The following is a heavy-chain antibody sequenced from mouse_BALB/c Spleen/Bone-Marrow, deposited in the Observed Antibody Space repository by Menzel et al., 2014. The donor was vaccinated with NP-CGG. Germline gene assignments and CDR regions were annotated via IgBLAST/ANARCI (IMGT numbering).Heavy chain of an antibody. V-gene: IGHV1-9*01. CDR1: GYTFSSYW. Sequence: VQLQQSGAELMKPGASVKISCKATGYTFSSYWIEWVKQGPGHGLEWIGEILPGSGRTNYNEKFKGKATFTADTSSTTAYMQLSSLTSEDSAVYYCTNTIGNAYWGRGTLVTVSA. CDR2: ILPGSGRT. J-gene: IGHJ3*01. D-gene: IGHD2-1*01. CDR3: TNTIGNAY.